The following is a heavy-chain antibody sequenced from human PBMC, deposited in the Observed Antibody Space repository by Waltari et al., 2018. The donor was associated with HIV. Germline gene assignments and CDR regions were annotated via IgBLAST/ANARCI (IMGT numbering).Heavy chain of an antibody. D-gene: IGHD2-21*02. CDR2: IYWSDDK. CDR1: GFSLSTSGVG. Sequence: QITLKESGPTLVKPTQTLTLTCTFSGFSLSTSGVGVGWIRQPPGKALEWLALIYWSDDKRYSPSLESRLTITKDTSKNQVVLTMSNMDPVDTATYYCALRRGGAVVVTAISGDFDYWGQGTLVTVSS. CDR3: ALRRGGAVVVTAISGDFDY. J-gene: IGHJ4*02. V-gene: IGHV2-5*01.